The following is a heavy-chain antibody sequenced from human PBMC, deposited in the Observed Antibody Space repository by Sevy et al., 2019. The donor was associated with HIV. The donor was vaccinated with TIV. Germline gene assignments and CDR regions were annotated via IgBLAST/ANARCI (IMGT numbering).Heavy chain of an antibody. V-gene: IGHV1-18*01. CDR1: GYTFTSYG. J-gene: IGHJ4*02. Sequence: ASVKVSCKASGYTFTSYGISWLRQAPGQGLEWMGWISAYNGNTNYAQKLQGRVTMTTDTSTSTAYMELRSLRSDDTAVYYCARLLLGYCSSTSCYTEDFDYWGQGTLVTVSS. CDR2: ISAYNGNT. D-gene: IGHD2-2*02. CDR3: ARLLLGYCSSTSCYTEDFDY.